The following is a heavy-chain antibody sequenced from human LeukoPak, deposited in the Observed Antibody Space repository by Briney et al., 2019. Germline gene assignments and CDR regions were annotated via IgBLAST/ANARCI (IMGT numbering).Heavy chain of an antibody. Sequence: GGSLRLSCAASGFTFSSYAMHWVRQAPGKGLEWAAVISYDGSNKYYADSVKGRFTISRDNSKNTLYLQMNSLRAEDTAVYYCVPFSLTNVPWGQGTLVTVSS. D-gene: IGHD2-2*01. CDR1: GFTFSSYA. V-gene: IGHV3-30-3*01. CDR3: VPFSLTNVP. J-gene: IGHJ5*02. CDR2: ISYDGSNK.